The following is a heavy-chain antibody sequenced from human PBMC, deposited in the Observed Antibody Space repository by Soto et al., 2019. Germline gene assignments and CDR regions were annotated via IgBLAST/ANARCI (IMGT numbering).Heavy chain of an antibody. CDR2: IYHSGST. J-gene: IGHJ4*02. CDR1: GGSISSGGYS. CDR3: ARVQQQLVDY. D-gene: IGHD6-13*01. Sequence: QLQLQESGSGLVKPSQTLSLTCAVSGGSISSGGYSGSWIRQPPGKGLEWIGYIYHSGSTYYNPSLQSRVTISVDRSKNQFSLKLSSVTAADTAVYYCARVQQQLVDYWGQGTLVTVSS. V-gene: IGHV4-30-2*01.